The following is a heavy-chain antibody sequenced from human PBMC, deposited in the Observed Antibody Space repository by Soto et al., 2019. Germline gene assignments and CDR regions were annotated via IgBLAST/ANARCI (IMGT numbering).Heavy chain of an antibody. V-gene: IGHV4-39*02. Sequence: QLQLQASGPGLVKPSETLSLTCTVSGGSISSSSYYWGWIRQPPGKGLERIGSIYYSGSTYYHPSLKSRVPISVDTSNNRFSLKLSSVTAADTAVYYCARRGSSSWYGYWGQGTLVTVSS. CDR2: IYYSGST. CDR3: ARRGSSSWYGY. J-gene: IGHJ4*02. D-gene: IGHD6-13*01. CDR1: GGSISSSSYY.